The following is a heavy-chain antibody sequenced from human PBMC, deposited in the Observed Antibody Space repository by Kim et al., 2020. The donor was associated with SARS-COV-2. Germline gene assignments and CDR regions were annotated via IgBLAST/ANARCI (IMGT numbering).Heavy chain of an antibody. J-gene: IGHJ6*02. D-gene: IGHD3-22*01. CDR3: AKDHGTDSSGYWNYYYYGIDV. Sequence: GGSLRLSCAASGFTFSSYAMSWVRQAPGKGLEWVSAISGSGGSTYYADSVKGRFTISRDNSKNTLYLQMNSLRAEDTAVYYCAKDHGTDSSGYWNYYYYGIDVWGQGTTVTVSS. CDR1: GFTFSSYA. CDR2: ISGSGGST. V-gene: IGHV3-23*01.